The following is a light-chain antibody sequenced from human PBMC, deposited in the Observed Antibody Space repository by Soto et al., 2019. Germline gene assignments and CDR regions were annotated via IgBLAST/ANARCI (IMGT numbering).Light chain of an antibody. CDR2: AAS. CDR1: QGISSY. V-gene: IGKV1-8*01. CDR3: QQYYSYPYT. Sequence: AIRMTQSPSSFSASTGDRVTITCRASQGISSYLAWYQQKPGKAPKLLIYAASTLQSGVPSRFSGSGSGTDFTFTISCLQSEDFVTYYCQQYYSYPYTFGQGTKLEIK. J-gene: IGKJ2*01.